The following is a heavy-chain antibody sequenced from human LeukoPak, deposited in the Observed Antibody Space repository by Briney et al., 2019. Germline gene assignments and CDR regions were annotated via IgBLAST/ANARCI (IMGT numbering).Heavy chain of an antibody. CDR1: GFTFSSYW. J-gene: IGHJ4*02. D-gene: IGHD3-22*01. V-gene: IGHV3-7*01. CDR3: ARDYYDSSGYSYYFDY. CDR2: IKQDGSEE. Sequence: PGGSLRLSCAASGFTFSSYWMSWVRQAPGKGLEWVANIKQDGSEEYYVDSVKGRFTISRDNAKNSLYLQMNSLRAEDTAVYYCARDYYDSSGYSYYFDYWGQGTLVTVSS.